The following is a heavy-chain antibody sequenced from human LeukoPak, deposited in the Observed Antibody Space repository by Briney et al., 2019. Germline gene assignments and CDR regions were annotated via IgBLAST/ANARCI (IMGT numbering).Heavy chain of an antibody. CDR2: ISAYNGNT. D-gene: IGHD3-16*01. CDR1: GYTFTSYG. CDR3: AKEAHYPHMHTYLITLDS. V-gene: IGHV1-18*01. Sequence: ASVKVSCKASGYTFTSYGISWVRQAPGQGLEWMGWISAYNGNTKDAQKLQGRVTMTTDTSTSTAYMELRSLRSDDTAVYYCAKEAHYPHMHTYLITLDSWGQGTLVTVSS. J-gene: IGHJ4*02.